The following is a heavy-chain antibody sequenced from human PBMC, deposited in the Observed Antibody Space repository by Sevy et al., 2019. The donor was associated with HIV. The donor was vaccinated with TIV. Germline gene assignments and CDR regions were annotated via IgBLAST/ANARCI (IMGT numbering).Heavy chain of an antibody. CDR1: GGSISSGDYY. V-gene: IGHV4-30-4*01. CDR2: IYYSGST. CDR3: ASSIVVVPAATIYYYYGMDV. D-gene: IGHD2-2*01. Sequence: SETLSLTCTVSGGSISSGDYYWSWIRQPPGKGLEWIGYIYYSGSTYYNPSLKSRVTISVDTSKNQSSLKLSSVTAADTAVYYCASSIVVVPAATIYYYYGMDVWGQGTTVTVSS. J-gene: IGHJ6*02.